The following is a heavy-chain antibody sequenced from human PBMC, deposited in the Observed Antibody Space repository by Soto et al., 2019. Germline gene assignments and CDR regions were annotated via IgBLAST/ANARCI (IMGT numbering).Heavy chain of an antibody. V-gene: IGHV3-23*01. CDR3: AYSRGYGVFDAYDI. CDR1: GFTFSTYA. CDR2: ISGSGGAT. J-gene: IGHJ3*02. D-gene: IGHD2-15*01. Sequence: GGSLRLSCAASGFTFSTYAMSSVRQAPGEGLEWVSAISGSGGATYYADSVTGRFTISRDNSINNLYLQMSSLRTADTAVYYCAYSRGYGVFDAYDICGQGAMVTVSS.